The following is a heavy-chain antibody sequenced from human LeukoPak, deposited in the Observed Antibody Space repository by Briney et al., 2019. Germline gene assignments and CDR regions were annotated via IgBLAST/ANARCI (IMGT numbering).Heavy chain of an antibody. CDR1: GYTFTSYG. CDR3: ARDSQSLTGYSSSWYGY. Sequence: ASVKVSCKASGYTFTSYGISWVRQAPGQGLEWMGWISAYNGNTNYAQKLQGRVTMTTDTSTSTAYMELRSLRSDDTAVYYCARDSQSLTGYSSSWYGYWGQGTLVTVSS. CDR2: ISAYNGNT. J-gene: IGHJ4*02. V-gene: IGHV1-18*01. D-gene: IGHD6-13*01.